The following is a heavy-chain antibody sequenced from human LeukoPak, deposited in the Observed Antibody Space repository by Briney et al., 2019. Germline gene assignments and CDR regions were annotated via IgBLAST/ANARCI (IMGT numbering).Heavy chain of an antibody. CDR2: IYHSGST. V-gene: IGHV4-30-2*01. J-gene: IGHJ4*02. CDR3: ARGGWVSNYYGSGSYGY. D-gene: IGHD3-10*01. CDR1: GGSISSGGYY. Sequence: SETLSLTCTVSGGSISSGGYYWSWIRQPPGKGLEWIGYIYHSGSTYYNPSLKSRVTISVDRSKNQFSLKLSSVTAADTAVYYCARGGWVSNYYGSGSYGYWGQGTLVTVSS.